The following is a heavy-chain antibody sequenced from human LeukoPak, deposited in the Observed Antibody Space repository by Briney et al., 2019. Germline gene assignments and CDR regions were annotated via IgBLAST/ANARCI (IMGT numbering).Heavy chain of an antibody. Sequence: PSETLSLTCTVSGGSISSGDYYWRWIRQPPGKGLEWIAYMYYSGSTYYHPSLKSRVTMSVDTSKNQFSLKLSSVTAADTAVYYCARETKTKQLDAFDVWGQGTMVTVSS. D-gene: IGHD6-13*01. CDR1: GGSISSGDYY. CDR2: MYYSGST. V-gene: IGHV4-30-4*01. J-gene: IGHJ3*01. CDR3: ARETKTKQLDAFDV.